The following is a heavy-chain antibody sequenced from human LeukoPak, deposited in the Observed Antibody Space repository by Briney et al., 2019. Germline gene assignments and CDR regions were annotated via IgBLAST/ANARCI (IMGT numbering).Heavy chain of an antibody. D-gene: IGHD2-15*01. J-gene: IGHJ4*02. V-gene: IGHV4-34*01. CDR3: ARGAWATRLGS. CDR1: GESLNSYY. Sequence: SETLSLTCAVSGESLNSYYWSWVRQPPGEGLEWIGEIYESGTTEYNPSLKSRVTISMVPSKQQLSLSLSSVTAADTAVYYCARGAWATRLGSWGLGTPVIVSS. CDR2: IYESGTT.